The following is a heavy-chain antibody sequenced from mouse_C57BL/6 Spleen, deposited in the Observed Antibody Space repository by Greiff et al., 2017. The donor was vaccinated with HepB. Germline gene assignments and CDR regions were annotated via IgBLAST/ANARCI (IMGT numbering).Heavy chain of an antibody. J-gene: IGHJ4*01. CDR2: ISSGGSYT. D-gene: IGHD1-1*01. CDR3: ARGGSYSFYAMDY. CDR1: GFTFSSYG. V-gene: IGHV5-6*02. Sequence: DVKLQESGGDLVKPGGSLKLSCAASGFTFSSYGMSWVRQTPDKRLEWVATISSGGSYTYYPDSVKGRFTISRDNAKNTLYLQMSSLKSEDTAMYYCARGGSYSFYAMDYWGQGTSVTVSS.